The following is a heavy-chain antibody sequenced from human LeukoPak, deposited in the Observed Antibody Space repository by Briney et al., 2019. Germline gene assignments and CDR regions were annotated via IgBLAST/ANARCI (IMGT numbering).Heavy chain of an antibody. J-gene: IGHJ4*02. V-gene: IGHV3-48*02. CDR1: VFIFSRYS. CDR2: ISSSSSTI. Sequence: GGSLRLSCAASVFIFSRYSMNWVRQAPGKGLEWVSYISSSSSTIYYADSVKGRFTISRDNAKNSLYLQMNSLRDGDTAVYYCAREDYGGNSFDYWGQGTLVTVSS. CDR3: AREDYGGNSFDY. D-gene: IGHD4-23*01.